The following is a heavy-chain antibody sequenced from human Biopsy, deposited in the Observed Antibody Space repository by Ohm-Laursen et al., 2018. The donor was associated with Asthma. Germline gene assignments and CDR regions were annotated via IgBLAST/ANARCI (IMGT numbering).Heavy chain of an antibody. J-gene: IGHJ5*02. V-gene: IGHV4-34*01. CDR2: INHSGRT. Sequence: TLSLTCGVSGVSLSGYYWNWIRQPPGRGLEWIGEINHSGRTTYNPSLNSRVTISVDTSKNQFSLRLTSVTPADTAVYYCARLADCSGGACYSYGWFDPWGQGTRVTVSS. CDR3: ARLADCSGGACYSYGWFDP. D-gene: IGHD2-15*01. CDR1: GVSLSGYY.